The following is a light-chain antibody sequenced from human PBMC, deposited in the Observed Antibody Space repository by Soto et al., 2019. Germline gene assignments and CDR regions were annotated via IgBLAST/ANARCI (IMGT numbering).Light chain of an antibody. J-gene: IGLJ2*01. V-gene: IGLV1-44*01. CDR1: SSNIGSNT. CDR3: VAWDDSLNGPL. Sequence: QSALTQPPSASGTPGQVVTISCSGSSSNIGSNTVNWYQHLPGTAPKLLIYTDSLRPSGVPGRFTAFKSGTPASLAISGLQSEDEADYYCVAWDDSLNGPLFGGGTKVTVL. CDR2: TDS.